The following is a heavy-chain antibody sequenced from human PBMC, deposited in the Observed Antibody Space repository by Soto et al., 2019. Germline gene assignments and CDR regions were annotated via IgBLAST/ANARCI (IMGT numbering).Heavy chain of an antibody. Sequence: WASVKVSCKASGYTFTSYGISWVRQAPGQGLEWMGWISAYNGNTNYAQKLQGRVTMTTDTSTSTAYMELRSLRSDDTAVYYCATDHSITGGHQANWFDPWGQGTLVTVSS. CDR2: ISAYNGNT. J-gene: IGHJ5*02. CDR3: ATDHSITGGHQANWFDP. CDR1: GYTFTSYG. V-gene: IGHV1-18*01. D-gene: IGHD1-20*01.